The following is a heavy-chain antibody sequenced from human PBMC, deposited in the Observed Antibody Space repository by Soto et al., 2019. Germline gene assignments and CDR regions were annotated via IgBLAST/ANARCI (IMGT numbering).Heavy chain of an antibody. D-gene: IGHD3-9*01. Sequence: EVQLLESGGGLVQPGGSLRLSCAASGFTFYSYAMTWVRQAPGKGLEWVSTIKGSGAGTYYADSVKGRFTVSRDSSKNTLYLQMNSLRVEDTAVYYCAKASYDILTGYFPDHWGQGTLVTVSS. CDR1: GFTFYSYA. J-gene: IGHJ4*02. V-gene: IGHV3-23*01. CDR3: AKASYDILTGYFPDH. CDR2: IKGSGAGT.